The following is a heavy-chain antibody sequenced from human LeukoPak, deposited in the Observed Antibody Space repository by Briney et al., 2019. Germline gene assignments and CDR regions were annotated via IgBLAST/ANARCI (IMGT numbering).Heavy chain of an antibody. Sequence: SETLSLTCTVSGGSISSYYWSWIRQPPGKGLEWIGYIYYSGSTNYNPSLKSRVTISVDTSKNQFSLKLSSVTAADTAVYYCARRHSSDWYFDLWGRGTLVTVSS. D-gene: IGHD6-19*01. CDR1: GGSISSYY. J-gene: IGHJ2*01. CDR2: IYYSGST. CDR3: ARRHSSDWYFDL. V-gene: IGHV4-59*08.